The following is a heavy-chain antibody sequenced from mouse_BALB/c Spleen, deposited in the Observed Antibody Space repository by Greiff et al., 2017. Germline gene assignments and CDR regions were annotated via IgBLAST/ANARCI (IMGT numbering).Heavy chain of an antibody. D-gene: IGHD2-3*01. CDR2: ISYSGST. CDR1: GYSITSDYA. Sequence: EVQGVESGPGLVKPSQSLSLTCTVTGYSITSDYAWNWIRQFPGNKLEWMGYISYSGSTSYNPSLKSRISITRDTSKNQFFLQLNSVTTEDTATYYCARGWLKGYFDVWGAGTTVTVSS. CDR3: ARGWLKGYFDV. V-gene: IGHV3-2*02. J-gene: IGHJ1*01.